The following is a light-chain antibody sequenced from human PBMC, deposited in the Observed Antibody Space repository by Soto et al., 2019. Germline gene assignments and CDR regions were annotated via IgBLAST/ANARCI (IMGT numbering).Light chain of an antibody. V-gene: IGKV3-11*01. CDR3: QQRSDSIT. CDR1: HSVTTH. Sequence: EIVLTQSPDTLSFSPGERAPLSFWASHSVTTHLAWFQQRPGQTPRLLIYDASTRAPGIPARFSGRGSGADFTLTISSLEPEDFAVYYCQQRSDSITFGQGTKVDIK. CDR2: DAS. J-gene: IGKJ1*01.